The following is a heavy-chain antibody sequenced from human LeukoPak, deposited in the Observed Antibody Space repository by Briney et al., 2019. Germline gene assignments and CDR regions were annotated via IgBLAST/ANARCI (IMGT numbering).Heavy chain of an antibody. D-gene: IGHD6-13*01. Sequence: PSETLSLTCTVSGVSISSYYWTWIRQPPGKGLEWIGYIYSSGSTKYNPSLKSRVTISLDTSKNQFSLRLSSVTAADTAVYYCARGYSSNWNWFDPWGQGTLVTVSS. CDR1: GVSISSYY. J-gene: IGHJ5*02. CDR2: IYSSGST. CDR3: ARGYSSNWNWFDP. V-gene: IGHV4-59*01.